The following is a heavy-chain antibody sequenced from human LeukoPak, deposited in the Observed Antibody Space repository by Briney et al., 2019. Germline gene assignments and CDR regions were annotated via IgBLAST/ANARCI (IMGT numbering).Heavy chain of an antibody. J-gene: IGHJ6*03. D-gene: IGHD6-13*01. Sequence: GGSLRLSCAASGFTFSSYSMNWVRQAPGKGLEWVTSISSSSSYIYYADSVKGQFTISRDNAKNSLYLQMNSLRAEDTAVYYCARGAAAGTYYYYMDVWGKGTTVTVSS. CDR2: ISSSSSYI. CDR1: GFTFSSYS. V-gene: IGHV3-21*01. CDR3: ARGAAAGTYYYYMDV.